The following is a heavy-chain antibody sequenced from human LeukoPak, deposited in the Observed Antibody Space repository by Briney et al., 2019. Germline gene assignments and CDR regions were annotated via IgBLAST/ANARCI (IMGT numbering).Heavy chain of an antibody. CDR2: NYNSGST. J-gene: IGHJ4*02. D-gene: IGHD6-6*01. CDR1: GGPISSGGYF. Sequence: SETLSLTCTVSGGPISSGGYFWSWIRQHPGKGLEGIGYNYNSGSTYYNPSPKSRVTISVDTSKNQFSLQLSSVTAADTAVYYCARDRGGIAARPSEYYFDYWGQGTLVTVSS. V-gene: IGHV4-31*03. CDR3: ARDRGGIAARPSEYYFDY.